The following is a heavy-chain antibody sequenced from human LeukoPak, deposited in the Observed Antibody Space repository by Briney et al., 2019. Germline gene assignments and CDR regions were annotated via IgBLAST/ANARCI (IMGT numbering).Heavy chain of an antibody. CDR1: GGSIISSTYY. D-gene: IGHD1-14*01. Sequence: SETLSLTCTVSGGSIISSTYYWGWIRQPPGKGLEWIGSISYSGSTYYNPSLKSRVTISVDTSKNQFSLRLRSVTAADTAVYYCARDQGIITQTFDPWGQGTLVTVSS. CDR2: ISYSGST. V-gene: IGHV4-39*07. J-gene: IGHJ5*02. CDR3: ARDQGIITQTFDP.